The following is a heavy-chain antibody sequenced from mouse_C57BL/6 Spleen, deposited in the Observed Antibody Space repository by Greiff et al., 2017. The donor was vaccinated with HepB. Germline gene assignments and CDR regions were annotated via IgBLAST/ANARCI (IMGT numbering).Heavy chain of an antibody. V-gene: IGHV5-15*01. CDR2: ISNLAYSI. CDR3: ARQGGNYGFYAMDY. J-gene: IGHJ4*01. CDR1: GFTFSDYG. D-gene: IGHD2-1*01. Sequence: EVHLVESGGGLVQPGGSLKLSCAASGFTFSDYGMAWVRQAPRKGPEWVAFISNLAYSIYYADTVTGRFTISRENAKNTLYLEMSSLRSEDTAMYYCARQGGNYGFYAMDYWGQGTSVTVSS.